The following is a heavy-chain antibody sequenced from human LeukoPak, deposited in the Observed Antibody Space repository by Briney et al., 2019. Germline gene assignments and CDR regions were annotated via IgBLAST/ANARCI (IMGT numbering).Heavy chain of an antibody. Sequence: PSETLSLTCGVSGDSISSGYYWDWIRQPPGKGLEWIGSIYHSGGTYYNPSFKSRVIISVDTSKNQFSLKLSSVTAADTAVYYCARQGGSSSPYYYYYMDVWGKGTTVTVSS. V-gene: IGHV4-38-2*01. J-gene: IGHJ6*03. CDR3: ARQGGSSSPYYYYYMDV. CDR1: GDSISSGYY. CDR2: IYHSGGT. D-gene: IGHD6-13*01.